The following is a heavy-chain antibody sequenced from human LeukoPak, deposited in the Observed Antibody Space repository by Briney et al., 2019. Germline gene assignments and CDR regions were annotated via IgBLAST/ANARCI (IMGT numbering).Heavy chain of an antibody. V-gene: IGHV1-69*04. CDR3: ARAIDSSGYKNWFDP. D-gene: IGHD3-22*01. CDR2: IIPILGIA. J-gene: IGHJ5*02. CDR1: GGTFSSYA. Sequence: SVTVPCKASGGTFSSYAISWVRQAPGQGLEWMGRIIPILGIANYAQKFQGRVTITADKSTSTAYMELSSLRSEDTAVYYCARAIDSSGYKNWFDPWGQGTLVTVSS.